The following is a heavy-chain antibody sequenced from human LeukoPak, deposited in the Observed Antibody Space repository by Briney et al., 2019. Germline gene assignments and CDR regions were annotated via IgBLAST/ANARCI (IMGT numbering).Heavy chain of an antibody. J-gene: IGHJ6*02. D-gene: IGHD6-13*01. CDR3: ARDTLYSSSWYGSYYYYGMDV. V-gene: IGHV3-21*04. CDR2: ISSSSSYI. Sequence: GGSPRLSCAASGFTFSSYSMNWVRQAPGKGLEWVSSISSSSSYIYYADSVKGRFTISRDNSKNTLYLQMNSLRAEDTAVYYCARDTLYSSSWYGSYYYYGMDVWGQGTTVTVSS. CDR1: GFTFSSYS.